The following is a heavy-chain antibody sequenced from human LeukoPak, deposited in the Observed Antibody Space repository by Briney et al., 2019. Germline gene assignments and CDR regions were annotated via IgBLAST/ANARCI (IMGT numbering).Heavy chain of an antibody. CDR1: GFTFSSYS. CDR3: ARFGSYSSGVGY. J-gene: IGHJ4*02. V-gene: IGHV3-21*01. CDR2: ISSSSSYI. D-gene: IGHD6-19*01. Sequence: GGSLRPSCAASGFTFSSYSMNWVRQAPGKGLEWVSSISSSSSYIYYADSVKGRFTISRDNAKNSLYLQMNSLRAEDTAVYYCARFGSYSSGVGYWGQGTLVTVSS.